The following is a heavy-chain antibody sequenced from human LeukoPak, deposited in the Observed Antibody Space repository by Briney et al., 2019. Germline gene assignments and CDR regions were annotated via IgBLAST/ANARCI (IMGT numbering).Heavy chain of an antibody. Sequence: PSETLSLTCTVSGGSISGSCCYWGRIRQTPGKDLEWIGSTSYSGSTHYNPSFKSRVTVSVDTSKNQFFLNLSSVTAADTAVYYCSRTTGDSAIIAAHWGQGTLVTVSS. V-gene: IGHV4-39*01. J-gene: IGHJ4*02. CDR2: TSYSGST. D-gene: IGHD3-16*01. CDR3: SRTTGDSAIIAAH. CDR1: GGSISGSCCY.